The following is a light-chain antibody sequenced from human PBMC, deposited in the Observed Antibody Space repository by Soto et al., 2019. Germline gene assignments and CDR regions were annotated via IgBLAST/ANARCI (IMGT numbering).Light chain of an antibody. CDR2: AAS. CDR1: QSISNY. Sequence: DIQMTQSPSSLSASVRDRVTITCRASQSISNYLNWYQQKPGKGPELLIYAASSLQSGVPSRFSGSGSGTDFTLTISNLQPEDFATYFCQQSYSSPRTFGQGTKVEIK. V-gene: IGKV1-39*01. CDR3: QQSYSSPRT. J-gene: IGKJ1*01.